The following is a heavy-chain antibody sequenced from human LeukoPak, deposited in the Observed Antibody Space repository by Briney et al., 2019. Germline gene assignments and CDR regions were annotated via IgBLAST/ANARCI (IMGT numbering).Heavy chain of an antibody. CDR1: EFTFNSYG. CDR3: ATETNGRHYDY. J-gene: IGHJ4*02. V-gene: IGHV3-30*02. D-gene: IGHD1-14*01. CDR2: IRFDGSDE. Sequence: PGGSLRLSCTASEFTFNSYGMHWVRQAPGKGLEWVAFIRFDGSDEHYADSVKGRFTISRDNSKNTLYLQMNSLRAEDTAVYYCATETNGRHYDYWGQGTLLTVSS.